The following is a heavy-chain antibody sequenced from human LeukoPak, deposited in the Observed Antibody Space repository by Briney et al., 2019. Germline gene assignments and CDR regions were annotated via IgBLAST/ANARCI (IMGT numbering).Heavy chain of an antibody. CDR3: AKDARTWIQLWSSFDY. CDR2: ISYDGSNK. V-gene: IGHV3-30*18. CDR1: GFTFSSYG. J-gene: IGHJ4*02. Sequence: GGSLRLSCAASGFTFSSYGMHWVRQAPGKGLEWVAVISYDGSNKYYADSVKGRFTISRDNSKNTLYLQMNSLRAEDTAVYYCAKDARTWIQLWSSFDYWGQGTLVTVSS. D-gene: IGHD5-18*01.